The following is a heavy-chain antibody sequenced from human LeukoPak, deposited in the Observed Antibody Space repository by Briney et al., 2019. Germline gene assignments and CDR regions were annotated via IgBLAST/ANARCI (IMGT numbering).Heavy chain of an antibody. J-gene: IGHJ4*02. V-gene: IGHV4-59*01. CDR3: ARRQYQLLGFDY. Sequence: SETLSLTCTVPGGSISSYYWSWIRQPPGKGLEWIGYIYYSGSTNFNPSLKSRVTISVDTSKNPFSLKLSSVTAADTAVYYCARRQYQLLGFDYWGKGTLVTVSS. D-gene: IGHD2-2*01. CDR2: IYYSGST. CDR1: GGSISSYY.